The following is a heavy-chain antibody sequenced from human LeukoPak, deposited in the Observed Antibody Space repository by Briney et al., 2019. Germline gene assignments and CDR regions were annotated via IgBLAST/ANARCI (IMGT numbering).Heavy chain of an antibody. D-gene: IGHD2-21*02. V-gene: IGHV5-51*01. CDR2: IYPGDYET. CDR3: ASPPGYCGNDCSFDH. J-gene: IGHJ4*02. CDR1: GYSFSNYW. Sequence: GESLKISCEGSGYSFSNYWIGWVRQMPGKGLEWMGIIYPGDYETRYSPSFRGLVTISVDKSISTAYLQWSSLKASDTAMYYCASPPGYCGNDCSFDHWGQGTLVTVSS.